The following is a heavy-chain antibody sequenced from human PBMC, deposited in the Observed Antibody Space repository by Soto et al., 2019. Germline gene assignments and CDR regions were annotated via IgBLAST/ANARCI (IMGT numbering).Heavy chain of an antibody. Sequence: SGTLSVTCTVSGGFVSSGTYFCTWIRQSPGKGLEWIPYIYFSGSTNYSPSLQRRCTISVATSTSQIALTLTYETAVDAAVYYSARSANYYYYGCDVWGQGTTVTVSS. CDR3: ARSANYYYYGCDV. CDR2: IYFSGST. CDR1: GGFVSSGTYF. V-gene: IGHV4-61*01. J-gene: IGHJ6*02.